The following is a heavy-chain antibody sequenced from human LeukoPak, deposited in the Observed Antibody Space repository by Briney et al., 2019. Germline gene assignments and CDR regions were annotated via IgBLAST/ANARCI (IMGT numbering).Heavy chain of an antibody. D-gene: IGHD2-2*03. CDR1: GFTFSSYA. V-gene: IGHV3-23*01. CDR2: ISGSGGST. J-gene: IGHJ4*02. Sequence: GGSLRLSCAASGFTFSSYAMSWVRQAPGKGLEWVSAISGSGGSTYYADSVKGRFTISRDNSKNTLYLQMNSLRAEDTAVYYCVKDSGQAVDTVEFDYWGQGTLVTVSS. CDR3: VKDSGQAVDTVEFDY.